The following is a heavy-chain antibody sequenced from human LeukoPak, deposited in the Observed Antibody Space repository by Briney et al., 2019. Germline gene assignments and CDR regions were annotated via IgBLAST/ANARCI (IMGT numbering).Heavy chain of an antibody. Sequence: GASVKVSCKASGHTVTRYYMHWGRQAPGQRREWMGWINPNSGGTNYAQKFQGRVTMTRDTSISTAYMELSRLRSDDTAVYYCATVSGSQLDYWGQGTLVTVSS. J-gene: IGHJ4*02. CDR1: GHTVTRYY. V-gene: IGHV1-2*02. CDR3: ATVSGSQLDY. D-gene: IGHD1-26*01. CDR2: INPNSGGT.